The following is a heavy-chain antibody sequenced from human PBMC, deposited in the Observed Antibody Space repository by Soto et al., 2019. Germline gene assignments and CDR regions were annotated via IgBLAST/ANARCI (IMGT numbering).Heavy chain of an antibody. CDR2: IIPIFGTA. CDR3: ARASIAAAYAAYYGMEA. V-gene: IGHV1-69*12. J-gene: IGHJ6*02. D-gene: IGHD6-13*01. CDR1: GGTFSSYA. Sequence: QVQLVQSGAEVKKPGSSVKVSCKASGGTFSSYAISWVRQAPGQGLEWMGGIIPIFGTANYAQKFQGRVTISADESTSTDYMTLSSPRSEDTAVYYCARASIAAAYAAYYGMEAWGQGPTVTVSS.